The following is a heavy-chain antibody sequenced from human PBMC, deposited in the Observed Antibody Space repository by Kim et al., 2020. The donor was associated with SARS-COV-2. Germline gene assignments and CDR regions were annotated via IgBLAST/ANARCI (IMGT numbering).Heavy chain of an antibody. CDR2: T. J-gene: IGHJ4*02. Sequence: TNYADSVKGRFTISRDNAKNSLYLQMNSLRAEDTAVYYCARDDQAAAGDYWGQGTLVTVSS. D-gene: IGHD6-13*01. CDR3: ARDDQAAAGDY. V-gene: IGHV3-11*05.